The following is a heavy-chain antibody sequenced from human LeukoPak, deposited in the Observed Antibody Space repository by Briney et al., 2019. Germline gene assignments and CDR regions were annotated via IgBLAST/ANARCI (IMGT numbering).Heavy chain of an antibody. J-gene: IGHJ4*02. CDR3: ARSPVTFGGVIVLGFDY. Sequence: ASVKVSCKASGYTFTSSDINWVRQATGQGLEWMGWINAVNGNTKYSQEFQGRVTITRDTSASTAYMELSSLRSEDMAVYYCARSPVTFGGVIVLGFDYWGQGTLVTVSS. CDR1: GYTFTSSD. D-gene: IGHD3-16*02. CDR2: INAVNGNT. V-gene: IGHV1-3*03.